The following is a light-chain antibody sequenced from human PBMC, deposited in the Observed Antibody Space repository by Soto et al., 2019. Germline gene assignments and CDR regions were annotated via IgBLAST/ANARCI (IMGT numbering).Light chain of an antibody. J-gene: IGKJ4*01. CDR1: QSVSSW. CDR2: AAS. Sequence: TQSPGTLSLSPGERATLSCRASQSVSSWLAWYQQKPGKAPKLLIYAASSLQSGVPSRFSGSGSGTDFILTISSLQPEDFATYYCQQANSFPLTFGGGTKVDIK. CDR3: QQANSFPLT. V-gene: IGKV1-12*01.